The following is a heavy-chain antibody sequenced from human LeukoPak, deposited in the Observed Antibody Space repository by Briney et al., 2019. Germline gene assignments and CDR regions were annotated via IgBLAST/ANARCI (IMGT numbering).Heavy chain of an antibody. J-gene: IGHJ4*02. D-gene: IGHD4-23*01. Sequence: PGGSLRLSCSASGFPFSTLGMHWVRQAPGKGLEHVSTIGSDGDGTYYADSVKGRFTISRDNSKNTLYLQMSSLRPEDTAVYYCVKDRWVDHWGQGTLVTVSS. CDR1: GFPFSTLG. V-gene: IGHV3-64D*06. CDR3: VKDRWVDH. CDR2: IGSDGDGT.